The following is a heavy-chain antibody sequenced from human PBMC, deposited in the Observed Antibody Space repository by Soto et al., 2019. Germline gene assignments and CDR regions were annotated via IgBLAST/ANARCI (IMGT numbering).Heavy chain of an antibody. V-gene: IGHV1-69*13. D-gene: IGHD1-1*01. Sequence: SVKVSCKASGGTFSSYAISWVRQAPGQGLEWMGGIIPIFGTANYAQKFQGRVTITADESTSTAYMELSSLRSEDTAVYYCARARVEGSKAGTKVLVFDYWGQGTLVTVSS. CDR1: GGTFSSYA. CDR2: IIPIFGTA. CDR3: ARARVEGSKAGTKVLVFDY. J-gene: IGHJ4*02.